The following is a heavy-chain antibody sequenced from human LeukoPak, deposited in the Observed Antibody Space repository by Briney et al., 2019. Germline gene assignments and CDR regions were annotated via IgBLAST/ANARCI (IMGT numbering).Heavy chain of an antibody. CDR1: GFTFSSYG. V-gene: IGHV3-30*18. Sequence: GGSLRLSCAASGFTFSSYGMHWVRQAPGKGLEWVAVISYDGSNKYYADSVKGRFTISRDNSKNTLYLQMNSLRAEDTAVYYCAKGGLHGGNSDYWGQGTLVTVSS. J-gene: IGHJ4*02. CDR2: ISYDGSNK. D-gene: IGHD4-23*01. CDR3: AKGGLHGGNSDY.